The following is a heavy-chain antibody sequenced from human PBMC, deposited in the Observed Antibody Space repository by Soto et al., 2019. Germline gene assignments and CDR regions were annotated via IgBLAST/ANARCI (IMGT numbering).Heavy chain of an antibody. CDR1: GYTFTTYA. CDR3: ARAPYSRSSFFFDY. CDR2: VHPSGGNT. J-gene: IGHJ4*02. D-gene: IGHD3-22*01. Sequence: ASVKVSCKASGYTFTTYAIHWVRQAPGQRPEWMGIVHPSGGNTNYAQKFQGRVTMTWDTSTTTVYMELSSLRSDDTAVYYCARAPYSRSSFFFDYWGQVPPVTVSS. V-gene: IGHV1-46*01.